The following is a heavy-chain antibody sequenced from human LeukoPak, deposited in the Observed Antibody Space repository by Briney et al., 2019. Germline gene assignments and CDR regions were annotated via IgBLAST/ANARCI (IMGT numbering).Heavy chain of an antibody. CDR3: ASGGGWYYVNAFDI. CDR2: ISSSSYI. V-gene: IGHV3-21*01. CDR1: GFTFSSYS. Sequence: GSLRLSCAASGFTFSSYSMNWVRQAPGKGLEWVSSISSSSYIYYADSVKGRFTISRDNAKNSLYLQMNSLRAEDTAVYYCASGGGWYYVNAFDIWGQGTMVTVSS. J-gene: IGHJ3*02. D-gene: IGHD6-19*01.